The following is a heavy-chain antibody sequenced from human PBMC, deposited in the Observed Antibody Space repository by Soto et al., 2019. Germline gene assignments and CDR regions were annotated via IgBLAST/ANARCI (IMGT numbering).Heavy chain of an antibody. V-gene: IGHV5-51*01. Sequence: PGESLKISCKGSGYSFTSYWIGWVRQMPGKGLEWMGIIYPGDSDTRYSPSFQGQVTISADKSISTAYLQWSSLKASDTAMYYCARLGAAACWGAYYYYGMDVCGQGTTVTVSS. D-gene: IGHD6-13*01. CDR1: GYSFTSYW. J-gene: IGHJ6*02. CDR2: IYPGDSDT. CDR3: ARLGAAACWGAYYYYGMDV.